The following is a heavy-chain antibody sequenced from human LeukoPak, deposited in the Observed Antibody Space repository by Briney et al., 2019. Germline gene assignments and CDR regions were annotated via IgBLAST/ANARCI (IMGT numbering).Heavy chain of an antibody. D-gene: IGHD6-13*01. V-gene: IGHV3-33*01. Sequence: GGSLRLSCAASGFTFSSYGMHWVRQAPGKGLEWVAVIWYDGSNKYYADSVKGRFTISRDNSKNTPYLQMNSLRAEDTAVHYCAREGTAAAGKRRSSQFDYWGQGTLVTVSS. CDR1: GFTFSSYG. CDR2: IWYDGSNK. J-gene: IGHJ4*02. CDR3: AREGTAAAGKRRSSQFDY.